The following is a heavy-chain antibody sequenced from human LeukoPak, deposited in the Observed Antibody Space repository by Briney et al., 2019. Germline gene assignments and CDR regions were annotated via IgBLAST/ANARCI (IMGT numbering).Heavy chain of an antibody. V-gene: IGHV4-59*01. D-gene: IGHD1-26*01. CDR3: ARSREWELRLYYYYMNV. J-gene: IGHJ6*03. CDR2: IYYSGST. Sequence: PSETLSLTCTVSGGSISSYYWSWIRQPPGKGLEWIGYIYYSGSTDYNPSLKSRVTISVDTSRNQFSLKLSSVTAADTAVYYCARSREWELRLYYYYMNVWAKRTTVTVSS. CDR1: GGSISSYY.